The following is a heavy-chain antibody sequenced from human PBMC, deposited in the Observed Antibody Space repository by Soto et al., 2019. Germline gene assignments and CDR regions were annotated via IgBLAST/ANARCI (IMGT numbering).Heavy chain of an antibody. CDR1: GGSFTGYY. J-gene: IGHJ3*02. Sequence: SETLSLTCAVYGGSFTGYYWSWIRQPPGKGLEWIGEINHSGSTNYNPSLKSRVTISVDTSKNQFSLKLSSVTAADTAVYYCARSYTIFGLANAFDIWGQGTMVTVSS. CDR2: INHSGST. D-gene: IGHD3-3*01. CDR3: ARSYTIFGLANAFDI. V-gene: IGHV4-34*01.